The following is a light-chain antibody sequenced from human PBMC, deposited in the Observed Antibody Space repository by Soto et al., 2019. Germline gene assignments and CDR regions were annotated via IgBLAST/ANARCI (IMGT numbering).Light chain of an antibody. CDR3: QQYGRSSFT. J-gene: IGKJ2*01. Sequence: EMVLTQSPGTLSLSSGERATLSCSAGQSVSSSYLAWYQQKPGQAPRLLVYATSSRATGIPDRFSGSGSGTDFTLTISRLKPEDFAVYYCQQYGRSSFTFGQGTKLEIK. CDR1: QSVSSSY. CDR2: ATS. V-gene: IGKV3-20*01.